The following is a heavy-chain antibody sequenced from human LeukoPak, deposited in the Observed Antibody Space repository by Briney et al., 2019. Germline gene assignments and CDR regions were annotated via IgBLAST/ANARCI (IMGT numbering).Heavy chain of an antibody. CDR3: ARYYYDSSGYYYGWYFDY. D-gene: IGHD3-22*01. V-gene: IGHV3-23*01. CDR1: GFIFSSYA. Sequence: GGTLRLSCAASGFIFSSYAMNWVRQAPGKGLEWVSGISGSGGSTYYADSVKGRFTISRDNSKNTLYLQMNSLRAEDTAVYYCARYYYDSSGYYYGWYFDYWGQGTLVTVSS. J-gene: IGHJ4*02. CDR2: ISGSGGST.